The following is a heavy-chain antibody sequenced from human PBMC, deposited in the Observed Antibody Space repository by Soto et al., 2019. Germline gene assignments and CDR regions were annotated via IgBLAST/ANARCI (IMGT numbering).Heavy chain of an antibody. D-gene: IGHD3-22*01. Sequence: SETLSLTCAVSGGSISSSNWWGWVRQPPGKGLEWIGEIYHSGSTNYNPSLKSRVTISVDKSKNQFSLKLSSVTAADTAVYYCASDSVHYDSSGYYYGIFDLWGQGTMVTVSS. CDR2: IYHSGST. CDR3: ASDSVHYDSSGYYYGIFDL. J-gene: IGHJ3*01. CDR1: GGSISSSNW. V-gene: IGHV4-4*02.